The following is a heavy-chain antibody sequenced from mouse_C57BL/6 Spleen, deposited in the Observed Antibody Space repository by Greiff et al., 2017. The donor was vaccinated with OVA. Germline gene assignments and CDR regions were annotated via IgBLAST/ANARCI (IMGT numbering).Heavy chain of an antibody. Sequence: EVQLQESGAELVKPGASVKLSCTASGFNITDYYMHWVKQRTEQGLEWIGRIDPEDGETKYAPKFQGKATITAETSSNTAYLQLSRLTSEDTAVYYCARSGGDYCGSSSFDYWGQGTTLTVSS. J-gene: IGHJ2*01. D-gene: IGHD1-1*01. CDR3: ARSGGDYCGSSSFDY. V-gene: IGHV14-2*01. CDR2: IDPEDGET. CDR1: GFNITDYY.